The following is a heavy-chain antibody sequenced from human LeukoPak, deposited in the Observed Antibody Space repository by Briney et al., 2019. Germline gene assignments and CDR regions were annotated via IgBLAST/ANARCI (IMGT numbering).Heavy chain of an antibody. V-gene: IGHV3-30*02. D-gene: IGHD3-22*01. CDR1: GFTFSSYG. J-gene: IGHJ4*02. CDR2: IRYDGSNK. Sequence: GGSLRLSCAASGFTFSSYGMHWVRQAPGKGLEWVAFIRYDGSNKYYADSVKGRFTISRDNSKNTLYLQMTSLRAEDTAVYYCATFTYYYDSSGYSRGDYWGQGTLVTVSS. CDR3: ATFTYYYDSSGYSRGDY.